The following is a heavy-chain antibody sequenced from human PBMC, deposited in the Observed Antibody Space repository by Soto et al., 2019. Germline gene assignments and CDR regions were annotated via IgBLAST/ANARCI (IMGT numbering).Heavy chain of an antibody. CDR3: ARRGYAYGFDY. J-gene: IGHJ4*02. Sequence: QVQLVQSGAEVKKPGASVRVSCKASGYSFTAQFIHWVRQAPGQGLEWMGWITPNSGNTHLAQKFQSRVSLTRDTSVSTVYMELSSLTSDDTAVYYCARRGYAYGFDYWGQGTLVTVSS. CDR2: ITPNSGNT. V-gene: IGHV1-2*02. CDR1: GYSFTAQF. D-gene: IGHD2-2*01.